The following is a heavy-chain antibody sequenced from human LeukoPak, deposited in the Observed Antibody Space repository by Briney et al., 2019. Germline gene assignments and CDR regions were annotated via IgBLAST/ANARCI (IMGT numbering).Heavy chain of an antibody. CDR2: MNPNSGNT. D-gene: IGHD3-16*02. J-gene: IGHJ4*02. V-gene: IGHV1-8*01. CDR3: ARRQGRLRLGELSLSN. Sequence: ASVKVSCKASGYTFTSYDINWVRQATGQGLEWMGWMNPNSGNTGYAQKFQGRVTMTRNTSISTAYMELSSLRSEDTAVYYCARRQGRLRLGELSLSNWGQGTLVTVSS. CDR1: GYTFTSYD.